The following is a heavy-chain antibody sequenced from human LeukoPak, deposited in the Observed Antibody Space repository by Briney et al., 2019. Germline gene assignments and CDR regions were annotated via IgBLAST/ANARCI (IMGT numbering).Heavy chain of an antibody. V-gene: IGHV4-4*07. J-gene: IGHJ4*02. CDR3: ARENIAARPLDY. CDR2: IYSSGNT. D-gene: IGHD6-6*01. CDR1: GGSISSYY. Sequence: SETLSLTCTVSGGSISSYYWSWIRQPAGKGLEWIGRIYSSGNTNYNSSLQSRVNMSVDTSKNQFSLKLTSVTAADTAVYYCARENIAARPLDYWGQGTLVTVSS.